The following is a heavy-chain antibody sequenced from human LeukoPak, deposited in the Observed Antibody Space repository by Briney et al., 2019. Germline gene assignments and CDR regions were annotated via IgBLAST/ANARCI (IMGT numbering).Heavy chain of an antibody. Sequence: SVKVSCKASGGTFSSYAISWVRQAPGQGLEWMGRIIPIFGTANYAQKFQGRVTITTDESTSTAYMEPSSLRSEDTAVYYCARDPRYSYAKAHWGQGTLVTVSS. CDR3: ARDPRYSYAKAH. D-gene: IGHD5-18*01. CDR2: IIPIFGTA. J-gene: IGHJ4*02. CDR1: GGTFSSYA. V-gene: IGHV1-69*05.